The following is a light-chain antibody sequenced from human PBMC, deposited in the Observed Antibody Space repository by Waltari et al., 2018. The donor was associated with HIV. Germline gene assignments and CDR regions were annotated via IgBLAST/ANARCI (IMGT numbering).Light chain of an antibody. Sequence: NFMLTQPHSVSESPGKTVTISCTRSSGSIASNYVQWFQQRPGSSPTTVIFEDNRRPSGVPDRFSVSIDMSSNSASLTISGLKTDDEADYYCQSFDSSSVVFGGGTKLTVL. V-gene: IGLV6-57*01. CDR2: EDN. CDR3: QSFDSSSVV. J-gene: IGLJ2*01. CDR1: SGSIASNY.